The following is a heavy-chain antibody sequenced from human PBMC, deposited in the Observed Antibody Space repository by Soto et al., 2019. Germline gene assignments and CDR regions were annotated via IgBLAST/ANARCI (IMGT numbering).Heavy chain of an antibody. CDR2: ISPSNGQT. CDR1: GYSFISYH. D-gene: IGHD3-22*01. V-gene: IGHV1-46*01. Sequence: ASVKVSCKASGYSFISYHIIWVRQARGQGLQWVVTISPSNGQTSLAQKFQGRLTMTRDTSTKVAYLELRSLKPDDTGVYYCATMCHYDNRGYIGILGGVDVWAQ. CDR3: ATMCHYDNRGYIGILGGVDV. J-gene: IGHJ3*01.